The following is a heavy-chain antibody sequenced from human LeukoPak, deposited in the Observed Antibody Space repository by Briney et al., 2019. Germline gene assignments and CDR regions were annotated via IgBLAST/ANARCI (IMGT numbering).Heavy chain of an antibody. CDR3: ARDASPLSSSWFFWFDP. CDR1: GYTFTSYY. J-gene: IGHJ5*02. CDR2: INPSGGST. D-gene: IGHD6-13*01. Sequence: ASVKVSCKASGYTFTSYYMHWVRQAPGQGLEWMGIINPSGGSTSYAQKFQGRVTMTRDTSTSTVYMELSSLRSEDTAVYYCARDASPLSSSWFFWFDPWGQGTLVTVSS. V-gene: IGHV1-46*01.